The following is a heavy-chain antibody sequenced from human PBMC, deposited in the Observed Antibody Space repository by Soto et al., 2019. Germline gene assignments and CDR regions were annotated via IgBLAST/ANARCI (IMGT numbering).Heavy chain of an antibody. CDR1: GFTFSNYA. V-gene: IGHV3-23*01. Sequence: EVQLLESGGGLVQPGGSLRLSCAASGFTFSNYAMNWFRQAPGKGLEWVSTISSSSGSTYYADSVKGRFTISRDNSKNFLYLQMNSLRGDDTAVYYCAKVGSERYSGQHSDYWGQGTLVTISS. J-gene: IGHJ4*02. CDR3: AKVGSERYSGQHSDY. D-gene: IGHD5-12*01. CDR2: ISSSSGST.